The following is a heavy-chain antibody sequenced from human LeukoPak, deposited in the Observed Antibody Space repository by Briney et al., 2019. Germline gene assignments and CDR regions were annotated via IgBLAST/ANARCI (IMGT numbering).Heavy chain of an antibody. CDR2: IKSKTDGGTT. D-gene: IGHD6-19*01. CDR1: GFTFSNAW. CDR3: TTRSGWYFLLDY. Sequence: KSGGSLRLSCAASGFTFSNAWMSWVRQAPGKGLEWVGRIKSKTDGGTTDYAAPVKGRFTISRDDSKNTLYLQMNSLKTEDTAVYYCTTRSGWYFLLDYWGQGTLVTVSS. J-gene: IGHJ4*02. V-gene: IGHV3-15*01.